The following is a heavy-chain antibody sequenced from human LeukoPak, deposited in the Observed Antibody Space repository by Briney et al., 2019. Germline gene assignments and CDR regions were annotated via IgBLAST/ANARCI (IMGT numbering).Heavy chain of an antibody. Sequence: GASVKVSCKASGYTFIGYYTHWVRQAPGQGLEWMGWINPNSGGTKYAQKFQGRVTVTRDTSISTAYMELSSLRSDDTAVYYCAREYPSLDVGIDYWGQGTLVTVSS. D-gene: IGHD1-26*01. V-gene: IGHV1-2*02. CDR3: AREYPSLDVGIDY. CDR2: INPNSGGT. J-gene: IGHJ4*02. CDR1: GYTFIGYY.